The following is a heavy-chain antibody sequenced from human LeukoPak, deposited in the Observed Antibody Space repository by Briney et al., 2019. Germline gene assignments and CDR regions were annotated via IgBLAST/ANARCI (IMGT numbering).Heavy chain of an antibody. CDR3: AREVEGDWFDP. D-gene: IGHD1-1*01. V-gene: IGHV1-2*02. CDR1: GYTFTGYY. CDR2: INPNSGGT. Sequence: ASVKVSCKASGYTFTGYYMYWVRQAPGQGLEWMGWINPNSGGTNYAQKFQGRVTMTRDTSISTAYMELSRLRSDNTAVYYCAREVEGDWFDPWGQGTLVTVSS. J-gene: IGHJ5*02.